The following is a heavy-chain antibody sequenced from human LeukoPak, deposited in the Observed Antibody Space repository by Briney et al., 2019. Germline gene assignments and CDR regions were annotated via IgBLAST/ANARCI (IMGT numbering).Heavy chain of an antibody. V-gene: IGHV3-23*01. CDR3: AKGSSRKGFYYYGSGSYYPFGY. CDR2: ISGSGGST. CDR1: GFTFSSYA. J-gene: IGHJ4*02. D-gene: IGHD3-10*01. Sequence: GGSLRLSCAASGFTFSSYAMSWVRQAPGKGLEWVSAISGSGGSTYYADSVKGRFTISRDNSKNTLYLQMNSLRAEDTAVYYCAKGSSRKGFYYYGSGSYYPFGYWGQGTLVTVSS.